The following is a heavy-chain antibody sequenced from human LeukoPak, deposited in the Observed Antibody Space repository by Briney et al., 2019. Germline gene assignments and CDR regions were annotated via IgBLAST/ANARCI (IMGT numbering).Heavy chain of an antibody. CDR2: ISYDGSNK. CDR1: GFTFSSYG. CDR3: AKDFRRYYYDSSGYWPDY. J-gene: IGHJ4*02. V-gene: IGHV3-30*18. D-gene: IGHD3-22*01. Sequence: GGSLRLSCAASGFTFSSYGMHWVRQAPGKGLEWVAVISYDGSNKYYADSVKGRFTISRDNSKNTLYLQMNSLRAEDTAVYYCAKDFRRYYYDSSGYWPDYWGQGTLVTVSS.